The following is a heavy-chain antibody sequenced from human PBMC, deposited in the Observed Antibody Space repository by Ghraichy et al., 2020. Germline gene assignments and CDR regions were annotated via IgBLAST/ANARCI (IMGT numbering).Heavy chain of an antibody. D-gene: IGHD3-3*01. V-gene: IGHV1-2*02. J-gene: IGHJ6*02. CDR1: GSTVTGYY. Sequence: ASVKVSCKAAGSTVTGYYMRWVRQSPVQGLEWMGWINPNSGGTNYAQKFQGRVTMTRDTCISTAYMELSRLRSDDTAVYYCARDESSRYDFWSGYSLYYYYYGMDVWGQGITVTAAS. CDR2: INPNSGGT. CDR3: ARDESSRYDFWSGYSLYYYYYGMDV.